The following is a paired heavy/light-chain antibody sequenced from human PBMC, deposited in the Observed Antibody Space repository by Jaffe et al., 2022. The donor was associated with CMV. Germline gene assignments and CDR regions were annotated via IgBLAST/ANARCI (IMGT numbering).Heavy chain of an antibody. CDR1: GFTFDDYA. CDR3: AKDILGGDSSSWPGQGFLSTDY. D-gene: IGHD6-13*01. CDR2: ISWNSGSI. V-gene: IGHV3-9*01. J-gene: IGHJ4*02. Sequence: EVQLVESGGGLVQPGRSLRLSCAASGFTFDDYAMHWVRQAPGKGLEWVSGISWNSGSIGYADSVKGRFTISRDNAKNSLYLQMNSLRAEDTALYYCAKDILGGDSSSWPGQGFLSTDYWGQGTLVTVSS.
Light chain of an antibody. CDR2: AAS. CDR3: QQSYTAPYT. J-gene: IGKJ2*01. Sequence: DIQMTQSPSSLSASVGDRVTITCRASQSISSYLNWYQQKPGKAPKLLIYAASSLQSGVPSRFSGSGSGTDFTLTISSLQPEDFATYYCQQSYTAPYTFGQGTKLEIK. CDR1: QSISSY. V-gene: IGKV1-39*01.